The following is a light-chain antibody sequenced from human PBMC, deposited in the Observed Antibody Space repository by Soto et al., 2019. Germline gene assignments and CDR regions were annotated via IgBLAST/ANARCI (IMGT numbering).Light chain of an antibody. CDR1: SSDVGGYNY. CDR2: DVS. V-gene: IGLV2-14*01. Sequence: SVLNQPAYVSGSPGQSITISCTGTSSDVGGYNYVSWYQQHPGKAPKLMIYDVSNRPSGVSNRFSGSKSGNTASLTISGLQAEDEADYYCSSYTSSSTYYVFGTGTKVTV. CDR3: SSYTSSSTYYV. J-gene: IGLJ1*01.